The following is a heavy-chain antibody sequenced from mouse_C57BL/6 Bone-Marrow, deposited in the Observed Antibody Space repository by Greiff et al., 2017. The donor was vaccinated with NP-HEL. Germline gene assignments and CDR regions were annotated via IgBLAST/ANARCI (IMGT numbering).Heavy chain of an antibody. CDR3: ARGDYYGSRDY. D-gene: IGHD1-1*01. J-gene: IGHJ2*01. V-gene: IGHV1-81*01. CDR1: GYTFTSYG. CDR2: NYPRSGNT. Sequence: VQLQQSGAELARPGASVKLSCKASGYTFTSYGISWVKQRTGQGLEWIGENYPRSGNTYYNEKFKGKATLTADKSSSTAYMELRSLTSEDSAVYFCARGDYYGSRDYWGQGTTLTVSS.